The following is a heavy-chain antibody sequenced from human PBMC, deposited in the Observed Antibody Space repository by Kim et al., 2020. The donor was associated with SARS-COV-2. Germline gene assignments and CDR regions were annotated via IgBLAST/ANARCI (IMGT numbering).Heavy chain of an antibody. D-gene: IGHD3-10*01. J-gene: IGHJ6*02. CDR2: INPNSGGT. V-gene: IGHV1-2*06. CDR3: ARVSMYYGSIDFGYYGMDV. CDR1: GYTFTGYY. Sequence: ASVKVSCKASGYTFTGYYMHWVRQAPGQGLEWMGRINPNSGGTNYAQKFQGRVTMTRDTSISTAYMELSRLRSDDTAVYYCARVSMYYGSIDFGYYGMDVWGQGTTVTVSS.